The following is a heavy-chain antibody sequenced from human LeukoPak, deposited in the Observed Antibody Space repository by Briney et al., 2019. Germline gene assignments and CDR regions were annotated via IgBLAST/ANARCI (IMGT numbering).Heavy chain of an antibody. CDR2: IIPIFGTA. V-gene: IGHV1-69*13. Sequence: GASVKVSCKASGGTFGSYAISWVRQAPGQGLEWMGGIIPIFGTANYAQKFQGRVTITADESTSTAYMELSSLRSEDTAVYYCVRGARHFDWSPLYYFDYWGQGTLVTVSS. CDR3: VRGARHFDWSPLYYFDY. J-gene: IGHJ4*02. CDR1: GGTFGSYA. D-gene: IGHD3-9*01.